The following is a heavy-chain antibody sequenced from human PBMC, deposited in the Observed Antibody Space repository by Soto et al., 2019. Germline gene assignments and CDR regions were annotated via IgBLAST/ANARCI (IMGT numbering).Heavy chain of an antibody. CDR1: GFTFSSYW. J-gene: IGHJ6*02. Sequence: EVQLVESGGGLVQPGGSLRLSCAASGFTFSSYWMHWVRQAPGKGLVWVSRINSDGSSTTYAGSVKGRFTISRDNAKNTVYLQMNGLRAEDTAVYYCARKLGGGGMDVWGQGTTVAVSS. D-gene: IGHD3-16*01. CDR2: INSDGSST. V-gene: IGHV3-74*01. CDR3: ARKLGGGGMDV.